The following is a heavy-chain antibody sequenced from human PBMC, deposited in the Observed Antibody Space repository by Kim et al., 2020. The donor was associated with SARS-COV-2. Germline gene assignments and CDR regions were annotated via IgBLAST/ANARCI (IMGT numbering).Heavy chain of an antibody. CDR2: ISWDGGST. CDR1: GFTFDDYA. CDR3: AKDIRERWLQLGNYYYYGMDV. D-gene: IGHD5-12*01. J-gene: IGHJ6*02. Sequence: GGSLRLSCAASGFTFDDYAMHWVRQAPGKGLEWVSLISWDGGSTYYADSVKGRFTISRDNSKNSLYLQMNSLRAEDTALYYCAKDIRERWLQLGNYYYYGMDVWGQGTTVTVSS. V-gene: IGHV3-43D*03.